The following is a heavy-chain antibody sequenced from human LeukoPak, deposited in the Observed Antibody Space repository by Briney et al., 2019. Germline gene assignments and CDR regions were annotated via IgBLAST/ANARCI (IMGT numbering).Heavy chain of an antibody. Sequence: GSLRLSCAASGFTFSSYSMNWVRQAPGKGLEWVSSISGSSSYIYYADSVKGRFTISRDNAKNSLYLQMNSLRAEDTAVYYCARGPREYDFWSGYYSISFDYWGQGTLVTVSS. CDR1: GFTFSSYS. V-gene: IGHV3-21*01. J-gene: IGHJ4*02. CDR3: ARGPREYDFWSGYYSISFDY. CDR2: ISGSSSYI. D-gene: IGHD3-3*01.